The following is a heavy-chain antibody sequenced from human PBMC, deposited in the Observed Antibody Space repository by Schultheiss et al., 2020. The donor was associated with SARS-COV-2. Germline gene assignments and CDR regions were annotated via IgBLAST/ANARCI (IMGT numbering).Heavy chain of an antibody. J-gene: IGHJ3*02. CDR3: AREQAMVRGVGAFDI. V-gene: IGHV1-18*01. CDR2: ISAYNGNT. Sequence: ASVKVSCKASGYTFTSNGISWVRQAPGQGLEWMGWISAYNGNTNYAQKFQGRVTMTRDTSISTAYMELSRLRSDDTAVYYCAREQAMVRGVGAFDIWGQGTMVTVSS. CDR1: GYTFTSNG. D-gene: IGHD3-10*01.